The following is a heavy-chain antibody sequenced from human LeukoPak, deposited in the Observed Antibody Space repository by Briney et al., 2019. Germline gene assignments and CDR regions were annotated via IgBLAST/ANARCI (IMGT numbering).Heavy chain of an antibody. CDR3: AREGLGYCSSTSCYFAFDI. CDR1: GGTFSRCP. V-gene: IGHV1-69*13. Sequence: GTAVKVACKASGGTFSRCPICGVRQAPGQGLEWMAGIIPIFGRANDAQKFQGRVTITADESTSTAYMELSSLRSEDTAVYYCAREGLGYCSSTSCYFAFDIWGQGTMVTVSS. D-gene: IGHD2-2*01. J-gene: IGHJ3*02. CDR2: IIPIFGRA.